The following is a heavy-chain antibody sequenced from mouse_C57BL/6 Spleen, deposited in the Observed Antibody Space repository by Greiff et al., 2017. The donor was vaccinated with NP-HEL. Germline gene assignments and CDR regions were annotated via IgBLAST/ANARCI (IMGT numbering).Heavy chain of an antibody. V-gene: IGHV1-82*01. D-gene: IGHD2-2*01. CDR1: GYAFSSSW. J-gene: IGHJ2*01. CDR3: AREEGYAIDY. CDR2: IYPGDGDT. Sequence: QVQLQQSGPELVKPGASVKISCKASGYAFSSSWMNWVKQRPGKGLEWIGRIYPGDGDTTYNGKFKGKATLTADKSSSAAYMHLSSLTSEDSAVYFCAREEGYAIDYWGQGTTLTVSS.